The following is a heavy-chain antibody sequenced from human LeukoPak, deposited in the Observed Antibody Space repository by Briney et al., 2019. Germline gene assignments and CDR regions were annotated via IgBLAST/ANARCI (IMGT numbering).Heavy chain of an antibody. CDR2: ISSSGSTI. CDR3: ARDKDGYNVVDY. Sequence: GGSLRLSCAASGFTFSDYYMSWIRQAPGKGLEWGSYISSSGSTIYYADSVKGRFTIARDNAKNSLYLQMNSLRAEDTAVYYCARDKDGYNVVDYWGQGTLVTVSS. J-gene: IGHJ4*02. CDR1: GFTFSDYY. D-gene: IGHD5-24*01. V-gene: IGHV3-11*01.